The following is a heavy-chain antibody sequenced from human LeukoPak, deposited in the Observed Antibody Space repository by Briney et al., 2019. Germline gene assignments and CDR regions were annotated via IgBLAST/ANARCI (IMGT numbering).Heavy chain of an antibody. V-gene: IGHV3-49*04. CDR2: IRSKAYGGTT. Sequence: GGSLRLSCTGSGFTFGDYAMSWVRQAPGKGLEWVGFIRSKAYGGTTEYAASVKGRFTISRDDSKSIAYLQMNSLKTEDTAVYHCGNTYGRPFDVWGQGTVVTVSS. CDR1: GFTFGDYA. D-gene: IGHD2-21*01. CDR3: GNTYGRPFDV. J-gene: IGHJ3*01.